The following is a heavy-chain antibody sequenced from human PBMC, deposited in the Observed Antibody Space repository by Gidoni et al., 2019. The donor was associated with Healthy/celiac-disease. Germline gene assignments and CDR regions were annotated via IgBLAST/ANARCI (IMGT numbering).Heavy chain of an antibody. D-gene: IGHD3-10*01. V-gene: IGHV1-18*01. CDR2: ISAYNGNT. CDR1: GYIFTSYG. Sequence: QVQLVQSGAEVKKPGASVKVSCKASGYIFTSYGISWVRQAPGQGLEWMGWISAYNGNTNYAQKLQGRVTMTTDTSTSTAYMELRSLRSDDTAVYYCAREAGYYYGSGSSYYFDYWGQGTLVTVSS. J-gene: IGHJ4*02. CDR3: AREAGYYYGSGSSYYFDY.